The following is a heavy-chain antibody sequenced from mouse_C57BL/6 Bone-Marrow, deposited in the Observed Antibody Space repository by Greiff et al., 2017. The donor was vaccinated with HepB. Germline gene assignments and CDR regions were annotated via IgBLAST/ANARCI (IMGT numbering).Heavy chain of an antibody. CDR3: VRQVLRGAMDY. J-gene: IGHJ4*01. CDR1: GFSFNTYA. D-gene: IGHD1-1*01. CDR2: IRSKSNNYAT. V-gene: IGHV10-1*01. Sequence: DVMLVESGGGLVQPKGSLKLSCAASGFSFNTYAMNWVRQAPGKGLEWVARIRSKSNNYATYYADSVKDRFTISRDDSESMLYLQMNNLKTEDTAMYYCVRQVLRGAMDYWGQGTSVTVSS.